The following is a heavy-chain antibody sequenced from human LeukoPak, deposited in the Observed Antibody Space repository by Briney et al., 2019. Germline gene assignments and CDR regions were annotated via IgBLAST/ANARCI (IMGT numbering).Heavy chain of an antibody. CDR1: GFTFSSYG. J-gene: IGHJ1*01. Sequence: GGSLRLSCAASGFTFSSYGMHWVRQTPGKGLEWVAFIRYDGSNKYYADSVKGRFTISRDNSKNTLYLQMNSLRAEDTAVYYCAKDSLGPVDAAEYFQHWGQGTLVTVSS. D-gene: IGHD3-16*01. CDR3: AKDSLGPVDAAEYFQH. CDR2: IRYDGSNK. V-gene: IGHV3-30*02.